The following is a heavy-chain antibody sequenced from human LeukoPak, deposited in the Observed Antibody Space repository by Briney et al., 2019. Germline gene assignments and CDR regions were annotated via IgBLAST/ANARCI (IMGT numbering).Heavy chain of an antibody. CDR2: IYYSGST. D-gene: IGHD3-3*01. Sequence: PSETLSLTCTVSGGSLSSHYWSWIRQPPGKGLVWIGYIYYSGSTNYTPSLKSRVTISVGTSKNQFSLKLSSVTAADTAVYYCARAWSGYPHALDYWGQGTLVTVSS. V-gene: IGHV4-59*11. CDR1: GGSLSSHY. J-gene: IGHJ4*02. CDR3: ARAWSGYPHALDY.